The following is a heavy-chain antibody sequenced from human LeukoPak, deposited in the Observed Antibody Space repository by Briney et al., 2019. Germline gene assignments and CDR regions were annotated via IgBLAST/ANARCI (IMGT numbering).Heavy chain of an antibody. CDR2: IYYSGST. V-gene: IGHV4-39*07. CDR1: GGSISSSSYY. J-gene: IGHJ4*02. D-gene: IGHD6-13*01. CDR3: ARKATKTGSSWYGAPPSYFDY. Sequence: SETLSLTCTVSGGSISSSSYYWGWIRQPPGKGLEWIGSIYYSGSTYYNPSLKSRVTISVDTSKNQFSLKLSSVTAADTAVYYCARKATKTGSSWYGAPPSYFDYWGQGTLVTVSS.